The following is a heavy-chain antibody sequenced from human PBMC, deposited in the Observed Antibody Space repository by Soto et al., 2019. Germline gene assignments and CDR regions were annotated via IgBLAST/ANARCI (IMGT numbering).Heavy chain of an antibody. D-gene: IGHD5-18*01. Sequence: KTSETLSLTCAVYGGSFSGYYWSWIRQPPGKGLEWIGEINHSGSTNYNPSLKSRVTISVDTSKNQFSLKLSSVTAADTAVYYCARGRGYSYGYYSYWGQGTLVTVSS. V-gene: IGHV4-34*01. CDR3: ARGRGYSYGYYSY. J-gene: IGHJ4*02. CDR1: GGSFSGYY. CDR2: INHSGST.